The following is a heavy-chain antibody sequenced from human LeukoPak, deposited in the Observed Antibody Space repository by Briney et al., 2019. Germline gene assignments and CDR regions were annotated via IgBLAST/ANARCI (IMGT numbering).Heavy chain of an antibody. CDR1: GGTFSSYA. Sequence: ASVKVSCKASGGTFSSYAVNWLRQAPGQGLEWMGGIIPIFGTANYAQKFQGRITITTDESTSTAYMELSSLRSEDTAVYYCARDLTGYSSGWENFDYWGQGTLVTVSS. V-gene: IGHV1-69*05. CDR3: ARDLTGYSSGWENFDY. J-gene: IGHJ4*02. CDR2: IIPIFGTA. D-gene: IGHD6-19*01.